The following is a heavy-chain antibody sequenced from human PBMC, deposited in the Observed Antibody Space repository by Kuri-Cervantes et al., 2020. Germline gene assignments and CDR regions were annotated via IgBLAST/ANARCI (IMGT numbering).Heavy chain of an antibody. D-gene: IGHD6-6*01. CDR2: IYTSGST. J-gene: IGHJ6*02. V-gene: IGHV4-4*07. CDR1: GGSISSYY. Sequence: GSLRLSCTVSGGSISSYYWSWIRQPTGKGLEWTGRIYTSGSTNYNPSLKSRVTMSVDTSKNQFSLKLSSVTAADTAVYYCARDGVLIAARPGAYYYYYGMDVWGQGTTVTVSS. CDR3: ARDGVLIAARPGAYYYYYGMDV.